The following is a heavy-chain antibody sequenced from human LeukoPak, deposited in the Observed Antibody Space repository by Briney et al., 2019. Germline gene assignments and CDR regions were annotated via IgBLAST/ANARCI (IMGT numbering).Heavy chain of an antibody. D-gene: IGHD6-13*01. J-gene: IGHJ2*01. CDR1: GGSFSGYY. V-gene: IGHV4-34*01. CDR3: AKSGYSSSWRIYWYFDL. Sequence: PSETLSLTCAVYGGSFSGYYWSWIRQPPGKGLEWIGEISHSGSTNYNPSLKSRVTISVDTSKNQFSLKLSSVTAADTAVYYCAKSGYSSSWRIYWYFDLWGRGTLVTVSS. CDR2: ISHSGST.